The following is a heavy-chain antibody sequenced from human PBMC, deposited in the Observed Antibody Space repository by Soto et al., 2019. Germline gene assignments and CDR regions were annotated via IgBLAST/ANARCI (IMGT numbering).Heavy chain of an antibody. CDR1: GFTFSSYA. CDR3: ANQCSNYAEYFQH. D-gene: IGHD4-4*01. J-gene: IGHJ1*01. Sequence: GGSLRLSCAASGFTFSSYAMSWVRQAPGKGLEWVSAISGSGGSTDYADSIKGRFTISRDNSKNTLYLQMNSLRAEDTSVYYCANQCSNYAEYFQHWGQGTLVTVSS. V-gene: IGHV3-23*01. CDR2: ISGSGGST.